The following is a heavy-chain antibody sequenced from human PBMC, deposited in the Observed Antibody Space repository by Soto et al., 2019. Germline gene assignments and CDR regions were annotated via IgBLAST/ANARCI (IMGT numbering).Heavy chain of an antibody. V-gene: IGHV3-48*03. Sequence: PGGSLRLSCAASGFTLSNYEVNWVRQTPGKGLEWVSYISSSGGTFHYADSVQGRFTISRDNAKNTVNLRMNSLRAEDTTVYYCAKYYFGMGVWGQGTTVTVSS. J-gene: IGHJ6*02. CDR2: ISSSGGTF. CDR3: AKYYFGMGV. CDR1: GFTLSNYE.